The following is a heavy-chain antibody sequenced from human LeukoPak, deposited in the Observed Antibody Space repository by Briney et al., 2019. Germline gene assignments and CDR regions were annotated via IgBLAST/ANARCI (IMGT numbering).Heavy chain of an antibody. D-gene: IGHD2-2*01. CDR3: ARVEKLMPEFEF. Sequence: ASVKVSCSSSGYTFIDYYIHLVRQAPGQGLEWMGWINPNSGAIKYAHKVQGRVSMTRDTSINTAYMDLTNLRSDDTAIFYCARVEKLMPEFEFWGQGTLVTVSS. CDR2: INPNSGAI. CDR1: GYTFIDYY. V-gene: IGHV1-2*02. J-gene: IGHJ4*02.